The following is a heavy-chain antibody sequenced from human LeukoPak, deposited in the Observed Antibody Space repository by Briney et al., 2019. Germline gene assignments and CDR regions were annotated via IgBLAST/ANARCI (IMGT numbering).Heavy chain of an antibody. V-gene: IGHV1-46*01. D-gene: IGHD3-22*01. Sequence: ASVKVSCKASGYTFTSYYMHWVRQAPGQGLEWMGIINPSGGSTSYAQKFQGRVTMTRDMSTSTVYMELSSLRSEDTAVYYCGRSGLSSSGYRRGAFDIWGQGTMVTVSS. CDR2: INPSGGST. CDR1: GYTFTSYY. CDR3: GRSGLSSSGYRRGAFDI. J-gene: IGHJ3*02.